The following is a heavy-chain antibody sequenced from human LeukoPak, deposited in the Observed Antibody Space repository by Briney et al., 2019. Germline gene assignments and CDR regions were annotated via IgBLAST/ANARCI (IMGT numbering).Heavy chain of an antibody. CDR2: TYYMSKWFH. CDR1: GDTVSGNSGA. D-gene: IGHD1-1*01. J-gene: IGHJ4*02. CDR3: ARALERCYFDF. Sequence: SQTLSLTCAISGDTVSGNSGAWIWIRQSPSRGLEWLGRTYYMSKWFHEYAVSVKGRIIISPDTANNPFSLHLSSVTADDTGVYYCARALERCYFDFWGQGTLVTVSS. V-gene: IGHV6-1*01.